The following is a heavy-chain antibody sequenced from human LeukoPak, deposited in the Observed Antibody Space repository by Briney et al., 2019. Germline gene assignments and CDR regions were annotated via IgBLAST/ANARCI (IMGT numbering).Heavy chain of an antibody. J-gene: IGHJ4*02. D-gene: IGHD2-15*01. Sequence: ASVKVSCKASGYTLTSYGISWVRQAPGQGLEWMGWISAYNGNTNYAQKLQGRVTMTTDTSTSTAYMELRSLRSDDTAVYYCARNTCSGDSCYSDYWGQGTLVTVSS. CDR1: GYTLTSYG. CDR3: ARNTCSGDSCYSDY. V-gene: IGHV1-18*01. CDR2: ISAYNGNT.